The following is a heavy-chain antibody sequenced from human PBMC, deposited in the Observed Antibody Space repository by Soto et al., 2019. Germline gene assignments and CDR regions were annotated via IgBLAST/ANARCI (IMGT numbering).Heavy chain of an antibody. J-gene: IGHJ5*02. CDR1: GGSFSGYY. Sequence: PSETLSLTCAVYGGSFSGYYWSWIRQPPGKGLEWIGEINHSGSTNYDPSLKSRVTISVDTSKNQFSLKLSSVTAADTAVYYCARVKSIEARTMGNWLDPWGEGTMVTVSS. CDR3: ARVKSIEARTMGNWLDP. D-gene: IGHD6-6*01. CDR2: INHSGST. V-gene: IGHV4-34*01.